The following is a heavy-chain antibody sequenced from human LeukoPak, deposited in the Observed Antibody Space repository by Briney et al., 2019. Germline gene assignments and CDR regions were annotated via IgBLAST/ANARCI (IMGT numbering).Heavy chain of an antibody. CDR3: AREGGATEFDY. CDR2: IIPIFGTA. CDR1: GGTFSSYA. J-gene: IGHJ4*02. V-gene: IGHV1-69*05. D-gene: IGHD1-26*01. Sequence: GAAVKVSCQASGGTFSSYAISWVRQAPGQGLEWMGRIIPIFGTANYAQKLQGRVTITTDEYTSKAYMELSSLRSEDTAVHYCAREGGATEFDYWGQGTLVTVSS.